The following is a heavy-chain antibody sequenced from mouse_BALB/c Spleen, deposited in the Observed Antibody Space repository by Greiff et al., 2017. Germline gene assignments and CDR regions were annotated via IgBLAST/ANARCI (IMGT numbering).Heavy chain of an antibody. CDR3: AKEGYDYEDY. D-gene: IGHD2-4*01. Sequence: QVQLQQSGPELVKPGASVKISCKASGYAFSSSWMNWVKQRPGQGLEWIGRIYPGDGDTNYNGKFKGKATLTADKSSSTAYMQLSSLTSVDSAVYFCAKEGYDYEDYWGQGTTLTVSS. CDR2: IYPGDGDT. CDR1: GYAFSSSW. V-gene: IGHV1-82*01. J-gene: IGHJ2*01.